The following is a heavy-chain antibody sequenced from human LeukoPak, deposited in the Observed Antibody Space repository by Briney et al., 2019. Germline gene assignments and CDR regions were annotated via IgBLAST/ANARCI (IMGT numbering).Heavy chain of an antibody. CDR1: GFTFSSYS. Sequence: GGYLRLSCSASGFTFSSYSMDWVRQAPGKGLEWLSYITSSSGTIYYADSVKGRFTVSRDNAKNSLYQQMNSLRDEDTAVYYCARDRTTLIDYWGQGIQVTVSS. J-gene: IGHJ4*01. CDR2: ITSSSGTI. CDR3: ARDRTTLIDY. V-gene: IGHV3-48*02. D-gene: IGHD1-14*01.